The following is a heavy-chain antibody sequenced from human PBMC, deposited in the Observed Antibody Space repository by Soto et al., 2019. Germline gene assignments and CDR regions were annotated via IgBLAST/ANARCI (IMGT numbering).Heavy chain of an antibody. CDR2: ISDSADNT. CDR1: GFNFINYP. CDR3: AKEEAGASDY. J-gene: IGHJ4*02. Sequence: EVQLLESGGGLVQPGESLRLSCAASGFNFINYPMAWVRQAPGKGLEWLAAISDSADNTYYAGSVKGRFSISRDNSKNTLYLQMNSLSADDTAVYYWAKEEAGASDYWGQGTLVTVSS. V-gene: IGHV3-23*01. D-gene: IGHD1-26*01.